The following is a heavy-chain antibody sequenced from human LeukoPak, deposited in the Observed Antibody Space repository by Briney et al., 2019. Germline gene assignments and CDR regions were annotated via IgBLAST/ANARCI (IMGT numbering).Heavy chain of an antibody. D-gene: IGHD3-22*01. CDR2: ISSSSSYI. J-gene: IGHJ6*02. CDR3: ARRWERITMIVVVNGMDV. CDR1: GFTFSSYS. V-gene: IGHV3-21*01. Sequence: PGGSLRLSCAASGFTFSSYSMTWVRQAPGKGLEWVSSISSSSSYIYYADSVKGRFTISRDNAKNSLYLQMNSLRAEDTAVYYCARRWERITMIVVVNGMDVWGQGTTVTVSS.